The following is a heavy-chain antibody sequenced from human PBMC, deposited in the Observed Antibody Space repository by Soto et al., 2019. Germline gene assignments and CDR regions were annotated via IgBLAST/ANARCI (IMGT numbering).Heavy chain of an antibody. CDR2: INYSGST. V-gene: IGHV4-34*01. Sequence: PSETLSLTCAVYGGSFSGYYWSWIRQPPGKGLEWIGGINYSGSTNYNPSLKSRVTISVDTSKNHLSLRLSSVTAADTAVYYCAGLWAPHIAAAFTPKWGQGTLVTVSS. CDR1: GGSFSGYY. CDR3: AGLWAPHIAAAFTPK. D-gene: IGHD6-13*01. J-gene: IGHJ4*02.